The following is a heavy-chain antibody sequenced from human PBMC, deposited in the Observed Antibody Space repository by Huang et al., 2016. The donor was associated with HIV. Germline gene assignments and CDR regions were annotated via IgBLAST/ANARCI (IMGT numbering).Heavy chain of an antibody. J-gene: IGHJ6*03. Sequence: QVQLVQSGAEVKRPGASVKVSCRASGGTFSTNAVRWVRQAPGQGLEWMGGIIPRCGTTNYAQRFQGKVTITADESSSTGYMELSSRRSDDTAVYYCARQPYCGGDCAHYYYFYMDVWGKGTTVTVSS. D-gene: IGHD2-21*02. CDR3: ARQPYCGGDCAHYYYFYMDV. V-gene: IGHV1-69*13. CDR1: GGTFSTNA. CDR2: IIPRCGTT.